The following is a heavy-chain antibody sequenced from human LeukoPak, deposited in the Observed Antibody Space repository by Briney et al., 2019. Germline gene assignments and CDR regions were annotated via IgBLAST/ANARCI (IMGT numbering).Heavy chain of an antibody. CDR2: INTDGSST. Sequence: GGSLRLSCAASGFTFSSYWMHWVRQAPGKGLVWVSRINTDGSSTRYADSVKGRFTISRDNAKNSLYLQMNSLRAEDTAVYYCARDGGYGAGDAFDIWGQGTMVTVSS. J-gene: IGHJ3*02. V-gene: IGHV3-74*01. CDR3: ARDGGYGAGDAFDI. CDR1: GFTFSSYW. D-gene: IGHD4/OR15-4a*01.